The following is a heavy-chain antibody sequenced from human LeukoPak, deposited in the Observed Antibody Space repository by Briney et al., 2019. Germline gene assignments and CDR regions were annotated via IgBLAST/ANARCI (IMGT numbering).Heavy chain of an antibody. D-gene: IGHD6-13*01. J-gene: IGHJ4*02. Sequence: ASVKVSCKASGGTFSSYAISWVRQAPGQGLEWMGWINPNSGGTNCAQKFQVRVTMTRDTSISTAYMELTTLKSDDTAVYYCATRGHGWEYSSSYFDYWGQGTLVTVSS. CDR3: ATRGHGWEYSSSYFDY. CDR2: INPNSGGT. V-gene: IGHV1-2*02. CDR1: GGTFSSYA.